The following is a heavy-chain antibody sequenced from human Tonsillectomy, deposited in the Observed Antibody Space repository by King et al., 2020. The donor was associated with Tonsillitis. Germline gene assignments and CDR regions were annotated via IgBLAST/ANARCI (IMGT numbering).Heavy chain of an antibody. V-gene: IGHV7-4-1*02. CDR3: ARRYGSGSYYVFYFDY. J-gene: IGHJ4*02. CDR2: INTNTGNP. CDR1: GYRFTSYT. D-gene: IGHD3-10*01. Sequence: VQLVESGSELKKPGASVKVSCKASGYRFTSYTMNWVRQAPGQGLEWMGWINTNTGNPTYAQGFTGRFVFSLDTSVNTAYLQISSLKAEDTAVYYCARRYGSGSYYVFYFDYWGQGTLVTVSS.